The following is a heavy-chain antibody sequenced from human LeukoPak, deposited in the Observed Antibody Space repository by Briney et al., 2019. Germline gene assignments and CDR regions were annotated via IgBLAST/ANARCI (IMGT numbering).Heavy chain of an antibody. Sequence: GGSLRLSCAASGFTFSSYWMHWVRQAPGKGLGWVSRINSDGSSTSYADSVKGRFTISRDNAKNTLYLQMNSLRAEDTAVYYCARPDYGGNRYAFDIWGQGTMVTVSS. J-gene: IGHJ3*02. CDR3: ARPDYGGNRYAFDI. V-gene: IGHV3-74*01. CDR2: INSDGSST. CDR1: GFTFSSYW. D-gene: IGHD4-23*01.